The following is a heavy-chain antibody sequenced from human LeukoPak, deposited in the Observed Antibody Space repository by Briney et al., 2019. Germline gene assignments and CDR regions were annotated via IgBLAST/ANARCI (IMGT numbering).Heavy chain of an antibody. CDR2: IYYSGST. CDR1: GGSISSNSYY. D-gene: IGHD3-10*01. J-gene: IGHJ4*02. CDR3: ARTRYYYNSRSYGAPYYFGY. Sequence: PSETLSLTCAVSGGSISSNSYYWGWIRQPPGKGLKWIGSIYYSGSTYYNPSLKSRVTISVDTSKNQFSLKLSSVTAADTAVYYCARTRYYYNSRSYGAPYYFGYWGQGTLVTVSS. V-gene: IGHV4-39*01.